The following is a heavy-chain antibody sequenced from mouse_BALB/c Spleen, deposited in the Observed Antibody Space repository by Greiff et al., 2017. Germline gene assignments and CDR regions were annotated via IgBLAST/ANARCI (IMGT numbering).Heavy chain of an antibody. V-gene: IGHV1-14*01. J-gene: IGHJ3*01. D-gene: IGHD1-1*01. CDR1: GYTFTSYV. Sequence: VQLKQSGPELVKPGASVKMSCKASGYTFTSYVMHWVKQKPGQGLEWIGYINPYNDGTKYNEKFKGKATLTSDKSSSTAYMELSSLTSEDSAVYYCARWGYGSSYGFAYWGQGTLVTVSA. CDR2: INPYNDGT. CDR3: ARWGYGSSYGFAY.